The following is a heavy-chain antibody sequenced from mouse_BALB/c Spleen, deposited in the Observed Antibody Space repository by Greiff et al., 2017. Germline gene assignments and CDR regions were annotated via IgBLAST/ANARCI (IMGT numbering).Heavy chain of an antibody. D-gene: IGHD2-10*01. V-gene: IGHV14-1*02. CDR3: ASYYGKDFAY. J-gene: IGHJ3*01. CDR2: IDPANGNT. CDR1: GFNIKDYY. Sequence: VQLQQSGAELVRPGALVKLSCKASGFNIKDYYMHWVKQRPEQGLEWIGRIDPANGNTKYDPKFQGKATITADTSSNTAYLQLSSLTSEDTAVYYCASYYGKDFAYWGQGTLVTVSA.